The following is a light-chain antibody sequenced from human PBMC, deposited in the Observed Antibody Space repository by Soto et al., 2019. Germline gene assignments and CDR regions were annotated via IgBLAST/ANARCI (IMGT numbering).Light chain of an antibody. CDR1: QSISSL. J-gene: IGKJ2*01. CDR3: QEYNSFSYT. CDR2: DTS. V-gene: IGKV1-5*01. Sequence: DIQMTQSPSTLSASVGDRVTITCRASQSISSLLAWYQQTPGKAPRLLIYDTSSLESGVPSRFSGSGSGTEFTLTISSLLPDDFATYYCQEYNSFSYTFGQGTTLEI.